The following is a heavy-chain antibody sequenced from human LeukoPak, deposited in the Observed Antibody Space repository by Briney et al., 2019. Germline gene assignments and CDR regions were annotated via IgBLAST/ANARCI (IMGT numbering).Heavy chain of an antibody. CDR1: GFTFSNAW. Sequence: AGGSLRLSCAASGFTFSNAWMSWVRQAPGKGLEWVGRIKSKTDGGTTDYAAPVKGRFTISRDDSKNTLYLQMNSLKTEDTAVYYCTTDTADDFWSGYSQYYFDYWGQGTLVTVSS. CDR2: IKSKTDGGTT. V-gene: IGHV3-15*01. D-gene: IGHD3-3*01. J-gene: IGHJ4*02. CDR3: TTDTADDFWSGYSQYYFDY.